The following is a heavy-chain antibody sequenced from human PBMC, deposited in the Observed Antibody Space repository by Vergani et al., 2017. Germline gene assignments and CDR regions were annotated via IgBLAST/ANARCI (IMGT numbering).Heavy chain of an antibody. CDR2: VDPEDGET. J-gene: IGHJ4*02. Sequence: EVQLVQSGAEVKKPGSTMKISCKVSGYTFTDHYMHWVKQAPGKGLEWMGLVDPEDGETIYAEKFKGRVTIAADTSTDTAHLELSSLRSEDTAVYYCAREGIVGATYFDYWGQGTLVTVSS. CDR1: GYTFTDHY. V-gene: IGHV1-69-2*01. CDR3: AREGIVGATYFDY. D-gene: IGHD1-26*01.